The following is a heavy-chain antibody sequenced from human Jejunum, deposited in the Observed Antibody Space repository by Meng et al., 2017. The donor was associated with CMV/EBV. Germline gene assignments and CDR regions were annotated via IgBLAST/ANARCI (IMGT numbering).Heavy chain of an antibody. J-gene: IGHJ4*02. V-gene: IGHV1-8*02. D-gene: IGHD6-19*01. CDR3: ATGVADFEY. CDR2: MNPNRGTT. CDR1: GGSFISSP. Sequence: QVQLVQSGAEVKKPGSSVKVSCKASGGSFISSPMSWVRQAPGQGLEWMGWMNPNRGTTGYAQKFQGRVTMTRNISKSTAYMDLSSLRSEDTAVYYCATGVADFEYWGQGTLVTVSS.